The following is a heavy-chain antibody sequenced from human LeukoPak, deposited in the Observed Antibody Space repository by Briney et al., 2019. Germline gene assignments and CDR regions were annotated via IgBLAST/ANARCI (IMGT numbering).Heavy chain of an antibody. D-gene: IGHD1-1*01. V-gene: IGHV1-46*01. CDR3: ARDPTGTYYFDY. J-gene: IGHJ4*02. Sequence: ASVKVSCKTSGYTLTSYYMHWVRQAPGQGLEWMGIINPSGGSTSYAQKFQGRVTMTRDTSTSTVYMELSSLRSEDTAVYYCARDPTGTYYFDYWGQGTLVTVSS. CDR1: GYTLTSYY. CDR2: INPSGGST.